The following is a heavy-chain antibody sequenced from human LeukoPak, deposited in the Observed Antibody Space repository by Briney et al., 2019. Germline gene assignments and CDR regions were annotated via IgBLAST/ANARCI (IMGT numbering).Heavy chain of an antibody. CDR3: ARLSAGSHPDY. V-gene: IGHV4-39*01. Sequence: SETLSLTCTVSGGSISSSSYYWGWIRQPPGKGLEWIGSIYYSGSTYYNPSLKSRVTISVDTSKNQFSLKLSSVTAADTAVYYCARLSAGSHPDYWGQGTLVTVSP. D-gene: IGHD1-26*01. J-gene: IGHJ4*02. CDR1: GGSISSSSYY. CDR2: IYYSGST.